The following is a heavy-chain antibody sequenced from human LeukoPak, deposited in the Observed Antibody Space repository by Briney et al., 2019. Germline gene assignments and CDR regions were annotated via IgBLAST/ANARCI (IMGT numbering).Heavy chain of an antibody. CDR3: TLPWGSGSYYDY. CDR1: GFTFSNAW. D-gene: IGHD3-10*01. Sequence: GGSLRLSCAASGFTFSNAWLNWVRQAPGKGLEWVGHIRSKTDGGTTDYAAPVKGRFAISRDDSKNTLFLQMNSLKTGDTAVYYCTLPWGSGSYYDYWGQGTLVTVSS. CDR2: IRSKTDGGTT. V-gene: IGHV3-15*01. J-gene: IGHJ4*02.